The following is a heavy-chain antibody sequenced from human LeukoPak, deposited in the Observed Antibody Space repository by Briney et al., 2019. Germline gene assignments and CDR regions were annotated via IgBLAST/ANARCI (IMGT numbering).Heavy chain of an antibody. D-gene: IGHD3-10*01. CDR1: GYTFTSYG. J-gene: IGHJ6*02. CDR3: ARGMVRGVNPLGGMDA. V-gene: IGHV1-18*01. CDR2: ISAYNGNT. Sequence: GASVKASCKASGYTFTSYGISWVRQAPGQGLEWMGWISAYNGNTNYAQKLQGRVTMTTDTSTSTAYMELRSLRSDDTAVYYCARGMVRGVNPLGGMDAWGQGTTVTVSS.